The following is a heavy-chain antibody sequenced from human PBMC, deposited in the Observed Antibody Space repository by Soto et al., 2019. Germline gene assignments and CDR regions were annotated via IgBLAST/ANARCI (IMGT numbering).Heavy chain of an antibody. CDR1: GFTFSSYG. V-gene: IGHV3-30*18. D-gene: IGHD3-3*01. CDR3: AKDLSGNSLTFGY. Sequence: QVQLVESGGGVVQPGRSLRLSCAASGFTFSSYGMHWGRQAPGKGLEWVAVISYDGSDKYYADSVKGRFTISRDNSKITLYLQMNSLRPEDTAVYYCAKDLSGNSLTFGYWGQGTLVTVSS. J-gene: IGHJ4*02. CDR2: ISYDGSDK.